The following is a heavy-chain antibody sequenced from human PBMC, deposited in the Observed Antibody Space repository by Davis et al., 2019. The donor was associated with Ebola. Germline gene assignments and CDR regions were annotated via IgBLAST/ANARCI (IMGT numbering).Heavy chain of an antibody. V-gene: IGHV1-18*04. CDR3: VANDDDSSGYSDH. Sequence: ASVKVSCKASGYTFTSYGISWVRQAPGQGLEWMGWISAYNGNTNYEQKVQGRVTMTIDTSTNTVYMELRSLRSDDTAVYYCVANDDDSSGYSDHWGQGTQVTVSS. D-gene: IGHD3-22*01. CDR2: ISAYNGNT. J-gene: IGHJ5*02. CDR1: GYTFTSYG.